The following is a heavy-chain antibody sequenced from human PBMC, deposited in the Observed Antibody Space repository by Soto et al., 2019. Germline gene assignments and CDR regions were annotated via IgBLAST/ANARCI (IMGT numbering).Heavy chain of an antibody. CDR2: IIPIFGTA. CDR3: GRTSSDIVVVPAAKHYNWFDP. D-gene: IGHD2-2*01. V-gene: IGHV1-69*01. Sequence: QVQLVQSGAEVKKPGSSVKVSCKASGGTFSSYAISWVRQAPGQGLEWMGGIIPIFGTANYAQKFQGRVTMTADESKSTAYMEMSSLRSEHTAVYYCGRTSSDIVVVPAAKHYNWFDPWGQGTLVTVSS. CDR1: GGTFSSYA. J-gene: IGHJ5*02.